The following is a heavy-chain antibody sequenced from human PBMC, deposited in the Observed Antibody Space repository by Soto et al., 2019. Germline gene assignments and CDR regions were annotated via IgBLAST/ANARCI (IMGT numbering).Heavy chain of an antibody. CDR3: ASSGTVTPDYYYYYGMDV. J-gene: IGHJ6*02. V-gene: IGHV1-3*01. D-gene: IGHD4-17*01. CDR2: INAVNGNT. CDR1: GGTFSSYA. Sequence: GASVKVSCKASGGTFSSYAISWVRQAPGQGLEWMGWINAVNGNTKYAQKFQGRVTITRDTSASTAYMELSSLRSEDTAVYYCASSGTVTPDYYYYYGMDVWGQGTTVTVSS.